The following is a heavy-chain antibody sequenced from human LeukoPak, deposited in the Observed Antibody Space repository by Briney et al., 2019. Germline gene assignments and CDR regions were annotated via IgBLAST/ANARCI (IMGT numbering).Heavy chain of an antibody. CDR3: ARDAHYDFWSGPSNWFDP. CDR1: GGSISSYY. V-gene: IGHV4-4*07. J-gene: IGHJ5*02. D-gene: IGHD3-3*01. CDR2: IYTSGST. Sequence: SETLSLTCTVSGGSISSYYWSWIRQPAGKGLEWIGRIYTSGSTNYNPSLKSRVTMSVDTPKNQFSLKLSSVTAADTAVYYCARDAHYDFWSGPSNWFDPWGQGTLVTVSS.